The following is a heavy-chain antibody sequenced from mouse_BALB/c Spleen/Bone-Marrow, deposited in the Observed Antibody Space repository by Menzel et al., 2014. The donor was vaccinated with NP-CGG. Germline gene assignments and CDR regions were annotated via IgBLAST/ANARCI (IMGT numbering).Heavy chain of an antibody. CDR3: AIHGEAMDY. CDR1: GYTFTNYW. J-gene: IGHJ4*01. V-gene: IGHV1-63*02. Sequence: GAELVRPGTSVKMSCKAAGYTFTNYWIGWVKQRPGHGLERIGDIYPGAVYTNYNEKFKGKATLTADTSSSTAYMQLSSLTSEDSAIYYCAIHGEAMDYWGQGTSVTVSS. CDR2: IYPGAVYT.